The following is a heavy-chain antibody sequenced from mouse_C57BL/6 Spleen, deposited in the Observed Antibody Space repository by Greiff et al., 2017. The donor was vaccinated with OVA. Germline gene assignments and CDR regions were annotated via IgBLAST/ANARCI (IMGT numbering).Heavy chain of an antibody. D-gene: IGHD1-1*01. CDR3: ARNYGSSYGFAY. CDR1: GYTFTSYW. Sequence: QVQLQQPGAELVRPGSSVKLSCKASGYTFTSYWMHWVKQRPIQGLEWIGNIDPSDSETHYNQKFKDKATLTEDKSSSTAYMQLSSLTSEDSAVYYCARNYGSSYGFAYWGQGTLVTVSA. J-gene: IGHJ3*01. V-gene: IGHV1-52*01. CDR2: IDPSDSET.